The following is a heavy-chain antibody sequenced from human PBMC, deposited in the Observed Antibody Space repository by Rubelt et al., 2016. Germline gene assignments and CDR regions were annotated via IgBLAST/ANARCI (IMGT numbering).Heavy chain of an antibody. CDR1: GGTFSSYA. CDR3: AREHSSGWYQRRGEYYYYGMDV. CDR2: IIPILGIA. J-gene: IGHJ6*02. V-gene: IGHV1-69*04. D-gene: IGHD6-19*01. Sequence: QVQLVQSGAEVKKPGSSVKVSCKASGGTFSSYAISWVRQAPGQGLEWMGRIIPILGIANYAQKFQGRVTITADKSTSTAYMELSSLGAEDTAVYYCAREHSSGWYQRRGEYYYYGMDVWGQGTTVTVSS.